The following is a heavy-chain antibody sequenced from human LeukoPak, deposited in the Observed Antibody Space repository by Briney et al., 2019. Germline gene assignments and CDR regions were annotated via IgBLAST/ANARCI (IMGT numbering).Heavy chain of an antibody. CDR1: GGTFSSYA. V-gene: IGHV1-69*13. CDR3: ASPDLRVTSIAAAGAFDY. D-gene: IGHD6-13*01. Sequence: ASVKVSCKASGGTFSSYAISRVRQAPGQGLEWMGGIIPIFGTANYAQKFQGRVTITADESTSTAYMELSSLRSEDTAVYYCASPDLRVTSIAAAGAFDYWGQGTLVTVSS. J-gene: IGHJ4*02. CDR2: IIPIFGTA.